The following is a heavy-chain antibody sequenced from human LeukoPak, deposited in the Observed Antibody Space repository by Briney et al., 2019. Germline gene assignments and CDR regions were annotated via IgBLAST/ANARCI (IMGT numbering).Heavy chain of an antibody. CDR2: ISYDGSNK. CDR1: GFTFSSYA. CDR3: ARDKTFQYYFDY. Sequence: GRSLRLSCAASGFTFSSYAMHWVRQAPGKGLEWVAVISYDGSNKYYADSVKGRFTISRDNSKNALYLQMNSLRAEDTAVYYCARDKTFQYYFDYWGQGTLVTVSS. J-gene: IGHJ4*02. V-gene: IGHV3-30-3*01.